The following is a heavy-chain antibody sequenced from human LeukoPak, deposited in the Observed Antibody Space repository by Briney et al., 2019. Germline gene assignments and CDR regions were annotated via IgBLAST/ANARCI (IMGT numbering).Heavy chain of an antibody. CDR3: AKETSSYSSSWYDPYYYYYYGMDV. CDR1: GFTFSSYA. CDR2: ISGSGGST. D-gene: IGHD6-13*01. V-gene: IGHV3-23*01. Sequence: GGSLRLSCAASGFTFSSYAMSWVRQAPGKGLEWVSAISGSGGSTYYADSVKGRFTISRDNSKNTLYLQMNSLRAEDTAVYYCAKETSSYSSSWYDPYYYYYYGMDVWGQGTTVTVSS. J-gene: IGHJ6*02.